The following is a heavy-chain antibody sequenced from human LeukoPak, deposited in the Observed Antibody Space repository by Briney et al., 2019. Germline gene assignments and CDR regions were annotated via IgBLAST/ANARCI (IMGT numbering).Heavy chain of an antibody. V-gene: IGHV3-43D*03. J-gene: IGHJ4*02. CDR1: GFTFDDYA. CDR2: ISWDGGST. Sequence: PVGSLRLSCAASGFTFDDYAMHWVRQAPGKGLEWVSLISWDGGSTYYADPVKGRFTISRDNSKNSLYLQMNSLRAEDTALYYCAKDISAYDILTGYVDYWGQGTLVTVSS. D-gene: IGHD3-9*01. CDR3: AKDISAYDILTGYVDY.